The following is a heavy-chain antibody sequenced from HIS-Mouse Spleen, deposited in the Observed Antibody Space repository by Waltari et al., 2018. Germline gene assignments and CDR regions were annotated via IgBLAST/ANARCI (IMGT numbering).Heavy chain of an antibody. J-gene: IGHJ4*02. V-gene: IGHV3-7*01. CDR2: IKQDGSEK. CDR3: ARVLQKGDYFDY. CDR1: GFTFSSYW. D-gene: IGHD3-16*01. Sequence: EVQLVESGGGLVQPGGSLRLSCAASGFTFSSYWMRWVGQAPGKGLEWVANIKQDGSEKYYVYSVKGRFTISRDNAKNSLYLQMNSLRAEDTAVYYCARVLQKGDYFDYWGQGTLVTVSS.